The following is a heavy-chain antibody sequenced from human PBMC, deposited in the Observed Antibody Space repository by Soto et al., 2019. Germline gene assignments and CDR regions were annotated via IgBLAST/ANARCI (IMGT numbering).Heavy chain of an antibody. Sequence: QVQLVESGGGVVQPGRSLRLSCAASGFTFSSYAMHWVRQAPGKGLEWVAVISYDGSNKYYADSVKGRFTISRDNSKNTRYLQMNSLRAEDTAVYYCARGQFGVVTLTDYWGQGTLVTVSS. CDR1: GFTFSSYA. D-gene: IGHD3-3*01. J-gene: IGHJ4*02. V-gene: IGHV3-30-3*01. CDR2: ISYDGSNK. CDR3: ARGQFGVVTLTDY.